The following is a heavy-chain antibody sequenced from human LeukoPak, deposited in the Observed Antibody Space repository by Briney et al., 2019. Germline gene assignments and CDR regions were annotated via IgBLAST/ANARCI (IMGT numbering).Heavy chain of an antibody. CDR1: GDSINSLDL. V-gene: IGHV4-4*02. CDR3: AGLVGRYSSGLYHYYFDY. Sequence: PSETLSLTCTVSGDSINSLDLWSWVRQPPGKGLEWIGEMYLSGTTHSNPSVKSRVTISIDKSKNQFFLNLSSVTAADTAVYYCAGLVGRYSSGLYHYYFDYWGQGTLVTVSS. D-gene: IGHD3-22*01. CDR2: MYLSGTT. J-gene: IGHJ4*02.